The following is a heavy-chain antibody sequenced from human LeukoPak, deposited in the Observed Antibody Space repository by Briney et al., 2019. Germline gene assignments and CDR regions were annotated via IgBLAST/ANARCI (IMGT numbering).Heavy chain of an antibody. D-gene: IGHD6-13*01. CDR1: GFTFDDYT. CDR2: ISWDGGST. J-gene: IGHJ4*02. CDR3: ARDLMGIAYRGAFYY. Sequence: SGGSLRLSCAASGFTFDDYTMHWVRQAPGKGLEWVSLISWDGGSTYYADSVKGRFTISRDNSKNSLYLQMNSLRAEDTAVYYCARDLMGIAYRGAFYYWGQGTLVTVSS. V-gene: IGHV3-43*01.